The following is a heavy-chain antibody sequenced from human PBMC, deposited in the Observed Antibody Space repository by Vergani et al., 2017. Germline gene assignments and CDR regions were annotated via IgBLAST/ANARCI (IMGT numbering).Heavy chain of an antibody. Sequence: EVQLVQSGAEVKKPGESLKISCKGSGYSFTSYWIGWVRQMPGKGLEWMGIIYPGDSDTRYSPSCQGQVTISADKSISTAYLQWSSLKASDTAMYYCARHGSSWSPYWYFDLWGRGTLVTVSS. D-gene: IGHD6-13*01. CDR3: ARHGSSWSPYWYFDL. CDR1: GYSFTSYW. J-gene: IGHJ2*01. CDR2: IYPGDSDT. V-gene: IGHV5-51*01.